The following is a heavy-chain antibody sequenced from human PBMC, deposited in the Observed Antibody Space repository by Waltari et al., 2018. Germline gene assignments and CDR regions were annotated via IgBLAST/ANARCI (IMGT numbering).Heavy chain of an antibody. Sequence: QVQVVESGGGVVQPGGSLKLSCAASGFTFRTYDMHWVRQAPGKGLGGVASDGTNKYYADSVKGRFTISRDISRDTLYLQMNSLRADDSAVYYCAKLHPRRFCSGGSCYGAYWGQGILVTVSS. J-gene: IGHJ4*02. D-gene: IGHD2-15*01. CDR3: AKLHPRRFCSGGSCYGAY. CDR2: SDGTNK. CDR1: GFTFRTYD. V-gene: IGHV3-30*02.